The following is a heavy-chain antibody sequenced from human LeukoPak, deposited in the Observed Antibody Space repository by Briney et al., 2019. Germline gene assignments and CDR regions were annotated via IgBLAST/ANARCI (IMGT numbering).Heavy chain of an antibody. CDR1: GYTFIGYY. CDR2: INPNSGGT. Sequence: ASVKVSCKASGYTFIGYYIHWVRQAPGQGLEWMGRINPNSGGTSYAQKFQSRVTMTKDTSITTAYMDLSSLRSDDTAVYYCARTPLAGLERVDGFDYWGQGILVTVSS. D-gene: IGHD6-19*01. V-gene: IGHV1-2*06. CDR3: ARTPLAGLERVDGFDY. J-gene: IGHJ4*02.